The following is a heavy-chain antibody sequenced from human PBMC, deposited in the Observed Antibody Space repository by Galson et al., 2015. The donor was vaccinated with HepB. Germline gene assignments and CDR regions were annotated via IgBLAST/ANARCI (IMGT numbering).Heavy chain of an antibody. J-gene: IGHJ6*02. Sequence: SVKVSCKASGYTFTSYGISWVRQAPGQGLEWMGWISAYNGNTNYAQKLQGRVTMTTDTSTSTAYMELRSLRSDDTAVYYCARDQKPLGDFWSGYYFDYYYYYGMDVWGQGATVTVSS. CDR2: ISAYNGNT. D-gene: IGHD3-3*01. CDR1: GYTFTSYG. CDR3: ARDQKPLGDFWSGYYFDYYYYYGMDV. V-gene: IGHV1-18*01.